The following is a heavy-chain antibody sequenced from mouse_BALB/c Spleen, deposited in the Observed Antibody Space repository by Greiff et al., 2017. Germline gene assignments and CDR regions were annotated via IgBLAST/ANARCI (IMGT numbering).Heavy chain of an antibody. CDR1: GFSLTSYG. D-gene: IGHD2-4*01. V-gene: IGHV2-9*02. CDR2: IWAGGST. J-gene: IGHJ3*01. CDR3: ARSPLMITTGAWFAY. Sequence: VKLMESGPGLVAPSQSLSITCTVSGFSLTSYGVHWVRQPPGKGLEWLGVIWAGGSTNYNSALMSRLSISKDNSKSQVFLKMNSLQTDDTAMYYCARSPLMITTGAWFAYWGQGTLVTVSA.